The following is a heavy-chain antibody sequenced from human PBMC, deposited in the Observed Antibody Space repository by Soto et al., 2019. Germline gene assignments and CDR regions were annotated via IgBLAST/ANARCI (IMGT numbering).Heavy chain of an antibody. CDR2: INPNSGGT. Sequence: ASVKVSSKAPGYTFTGYYMHSVRHAPGQGLEWMGWINPNSGGTNYAQKFQGWVTMTRDTSISTAYMELSRLRSDDTAVYYFARGPYCSSTSRYLGDWGQGTLGTGS. J-gene: IGHJ4*02. V-gene: IGHV1-2*04. CDR1: GYTFTGYY. D-gene: IGHD2-2*01. CDR3: ARGPYCSSTSRYLGD.